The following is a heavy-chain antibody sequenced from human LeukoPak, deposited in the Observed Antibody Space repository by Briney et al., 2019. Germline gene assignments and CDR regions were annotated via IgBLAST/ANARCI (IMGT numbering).Heavy chain of an antibody. CDR2: ISGSGGST. V-gene: IGHV3-23*01. CDR3: AKAEVVVAADDY. J-gene: IGHJ4*02. CDR1: GFTFSSYA. Sequence: GGSLRLSCAASGFTFSSYALTWVRQAPGKGLEWVSGISGSGGSTNYADSVKGRFTISRDNSKNTLYLQMNSLRAEDTAVYYCAKAEVVVAADDYWGQGTLVTVSS. D-gene: IGHD2-15*01.